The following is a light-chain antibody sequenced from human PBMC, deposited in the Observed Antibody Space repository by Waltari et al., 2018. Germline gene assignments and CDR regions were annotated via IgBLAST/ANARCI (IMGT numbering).Light chain of an antibody. V-gene: IGLV1-44*01. CDR3: ATWDDSLSGRV. Sequence: QSVLTQPPSTSGTPGQRVTISCSGSTSNIGTNTVTWYQLLPGTAPKTVIFANHHRPSGVPDRFSACKSGTSASLVISELQSEDEADYCCATWDDSLSGRVFGSGTKVTVL. J-gene: IGLJ6*01. CDR2: ANH. CDR1: TSNIGTNT.